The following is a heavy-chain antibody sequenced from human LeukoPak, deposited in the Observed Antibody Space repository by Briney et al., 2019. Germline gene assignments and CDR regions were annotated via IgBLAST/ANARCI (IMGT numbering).Heavy chain of an antibody. Sequence: SETLSLTCTVSGGSISSSSYYWGWIRQPPGKGLEWIGGIYYSGSTYYNPSLKSRVTISVDTSKNQFSLKLSSVTAADTAVYYCARQIAAAGTLYYYYYYMDVWGKGTTVTVSS. CDR3: ARQIAAAGTLYYYYYYMDV. D-gene: IGHD6-13*01. V-gene: IGHV4-39*01. CDR1: GGSISSSSYY. CDR2: IYYSGST. J-gene: IGHJ6*03.